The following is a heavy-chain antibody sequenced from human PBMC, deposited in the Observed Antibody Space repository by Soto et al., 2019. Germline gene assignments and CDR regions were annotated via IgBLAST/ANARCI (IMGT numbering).Heavy chain of an antibody. D-gene: IGHD6-19*01. J-gene: IGHJ3*02. CDR1: GYTFTSYG. CDR3: AREDQWVAEPHGEIFDI. V-gene: IGHV1-18*01. CDR2: ISAYNGNT. Sequence: ASVKVSCKASGYTFTSYGISWVRQAPGQGLEWMGWISAYNGNTNYAQKVQGRVTMTTDTSTSTAYMELRGLRYEDTAVYYCAREDQWVAEPHGEIFDIWGQGTEVT.